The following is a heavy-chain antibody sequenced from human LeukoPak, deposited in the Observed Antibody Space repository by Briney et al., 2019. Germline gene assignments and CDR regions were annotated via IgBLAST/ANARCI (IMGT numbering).Heavy chain of an antibody. D-gene: IGHD3-22*01. Sequence: SETLSLTCAVSGGSISSGGYYWSWIRQPPGKGLEWIGYIYYSGSTNYHPSLKSRVTISVDTSKNQFSLKLSSVTAADTAVYYCARQIHYYDSSGYSADDAFDIWGQGTMVTVSS. CDR3: ARQIHYYDSSGYSADDAFDI. V-gene: IGHV4-61*08. CDR2: IYYSGST. CDR1: GGSISSGGYY. J-gene: IGHJ3*02.